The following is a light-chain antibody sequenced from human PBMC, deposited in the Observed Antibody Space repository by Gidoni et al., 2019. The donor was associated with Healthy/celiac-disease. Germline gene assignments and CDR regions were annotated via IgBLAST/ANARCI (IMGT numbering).Light chain of an antibody. Sequence: QSVLTQSPSASGTPGQRVTISCSGSRSNIGGNTVNWYQHLPGTAPKLLIYSTNQRPSGVPDRFSGSKSGTSASLAISGLQSEDEADYYCAVWDDSLSGVVFGGGTKLTVL. J-gene: IGLJ2*01. CDR3: AVWDDSLSGVV. CDR1: RSNIGGNT. CDR2: STN. V-gene: IGLV1-44*01.